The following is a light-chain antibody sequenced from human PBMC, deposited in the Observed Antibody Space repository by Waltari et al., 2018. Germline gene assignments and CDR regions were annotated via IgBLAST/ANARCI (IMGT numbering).Light chain of an antibody. J-gene: IGLJ1*01. CDR3: SSYTTSSAPGV. CDR1: DSDVGAYDF. CDR2: EVS. V-gene: IGLV2-14*01. Sequence: QSALTQPASVSGSPGQSITISCSGTDSDVGAYDFVSWYQQHPGKAPHLIIYEVSNRHAGISSRFSASKSGNTAALTISGLQAEDEADYYCSSYTTSSAPGVLGTGTRVTV.